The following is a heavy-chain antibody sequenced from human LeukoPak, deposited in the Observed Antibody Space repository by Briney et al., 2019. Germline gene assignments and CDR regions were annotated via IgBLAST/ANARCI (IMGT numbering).Heavy chain of an antibody. D-gene: IGHD2-15*01. CDR1: GGSFSGYY. J-gene: IGHJ4*02. CDR3: AREAQNCSGGSCYSDFDY. Sequence: SETLSLTCAVYGGSFSGYYWSWIRQPPGKGLEWIGEINHSGSTNYNPSLKSRVTISVDTSKNQFSLKLSSVTAADTAVYYCAREAQNCSGGSCYSDFDYWGQGTPVTVSS. V-gene: IGHV4-34*01. CDR2: INHSGST.